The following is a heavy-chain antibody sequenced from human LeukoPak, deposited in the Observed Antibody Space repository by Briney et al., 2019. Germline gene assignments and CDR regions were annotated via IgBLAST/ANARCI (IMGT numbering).Heavy chain of an antibody. CDR1: GGAISSYY. CDR2: IYYSGIT. CDR3: ARARSGSDFLGYFDS. Sequence: SETLSLTCTVSGGAISSYYWSWIRRPPGKGLEWIGYIYYSGITNYNPSLKSRATMSLDTTKNQFSLKLNSVTAADTAVYYCARARSGSDFLGYFDSWGQGTLVTVSS. V-gene: IGHV4-59*01. J-gene: IGHJ4*02. D-gene: IGHD1-26*01.